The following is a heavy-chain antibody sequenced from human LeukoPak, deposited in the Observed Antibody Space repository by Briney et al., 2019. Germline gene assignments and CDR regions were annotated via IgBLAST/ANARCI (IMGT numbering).Heavy chain of an antibody. CDR3: ARAVAGPYYYYGMDV. Sequence: ASVKVSCKASGYTFTSYGISWVRQAPGQGLEWMGWISAYNGNTNYAQKLQGRVTMTTDTSTSTAYMEPRSLRSDDTAVYYCARAVAGPYYYYGMDVWGKGTTVTVSS. CDR1: GYTFTSYG. J-gene: IGHJ6*04. V-gene: IGHV1-18*04. CDR2: ISAYNGNT. D-gene: IGHD6-19*01.